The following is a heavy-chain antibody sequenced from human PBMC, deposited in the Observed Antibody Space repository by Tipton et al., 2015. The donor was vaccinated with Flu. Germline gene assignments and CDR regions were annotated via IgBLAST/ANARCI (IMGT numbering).Heavy chain of an antibody. CDR2: ISWNSGSI. J-gene: IGHJ4*02. D-gene: IGHD3-9*01. CDR1: GFTFDDYA. V-gene: IGHV3-9*01. Sequence: SLRLSCAASGFTFDDYAMHWVRQAPGKGLEWVSGISWNSGSIGYADSVKGRFTISRDNAKNSLYLQMNSLRAEDTALYYCARDILTGYPIDYWGQGTLVTVSS. CDR3: ARDILTGYPIDY.